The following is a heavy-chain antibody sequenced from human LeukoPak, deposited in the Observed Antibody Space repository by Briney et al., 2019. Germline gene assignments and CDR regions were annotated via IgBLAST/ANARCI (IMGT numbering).Heavy chain of an antibody. D-gene: IGHD3-16*02. V-gene: IGHV4-4*02. CDR2: IHHDGRI. CDR3: ARSHDHLWGNYPDY. Sequence: GSLRLSCAASGFTFSSYAMSWVRQPPGKGLEWIGEIHHDGRINYNPSLKSRVTLSVDKSKNQFSLRLNSVTAADTAMYYCARSHDHLWGNYPDYWGQGTLVTASS. CDR1: GFTFSSYA. J-gene: IGHJ4*02.